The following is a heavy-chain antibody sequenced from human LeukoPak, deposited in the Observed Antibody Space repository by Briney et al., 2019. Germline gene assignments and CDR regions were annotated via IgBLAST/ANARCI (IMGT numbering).Heavy chain of an antibody. CDR1: GGSISSYY. Sequence: PSGTLSLTCTVSGGSISSYYWSLIRQPPGKGLEWIGYIYYSGSTNHNPSLKSRVTISVDTSKNQFSLKLSSVTAADTAVSYCARGTKLLWFGESFSYFQHWGQGTLVTVSS. CDR2: IYYSGST. D-gene: IGHD3-10*01. J-gene: IGHJ1*01. CDR3: ARGTKLLWFGESFSYFQH. V-gene: IGHV4-59*01.